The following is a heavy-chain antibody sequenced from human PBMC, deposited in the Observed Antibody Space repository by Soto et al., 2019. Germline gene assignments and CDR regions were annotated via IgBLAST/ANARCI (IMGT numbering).Heavy chain of an antibody. CDR2: IYSGGST. D-gene: IGHD3-22*01. CDR3: AREQPNYYDSSGYRYYFDY. CDR1: GFTVSSNC. Sequence: GGSLRLSCAASGFTVSSNCISCVRQAPGKGLEWVSVIYSGGSTYYADSVKGRFTISRDNSKNTLYLQMNSLRAEDTAVYYCAREQPNYYDSSGYRYYFDYWGQGTLVTVSS. V-gene: IGHV3-66*01. J-gene: IGHJ4*02.